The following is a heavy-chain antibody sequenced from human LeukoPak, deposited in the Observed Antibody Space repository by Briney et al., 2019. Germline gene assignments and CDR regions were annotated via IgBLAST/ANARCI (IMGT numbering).Heavy chain of an antibody. Sequence: TGGSLRLSCVASGFTFSSYAMTWDRQAPGKGLEWVSSISDRGGSTYYADSVKGRFTISRDNSKNTLYLQMNSLRAEDTAVYYCAKGYRGNYDYWGQGALVTVSS. V-gene: IGHV3-23*01. J-gene: IGHJ4*02. D-gene: IGHD1-26*01. CDR1: GFTFSSYA. CDR3: AKGYRGNYDY. CDR2: ISDRGGST.